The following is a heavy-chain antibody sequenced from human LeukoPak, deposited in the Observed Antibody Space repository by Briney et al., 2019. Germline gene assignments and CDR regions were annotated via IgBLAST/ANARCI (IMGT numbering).Heavy chain of an antibody. J-gene: IGHJ4*02. V-gene: IGHV4-4*07. CDR3: ARGQKYRNGYTVTELGSGYFAY. CDR1: GGSISTYC. CDR2: ICTSGST. Sequence: SETLSLTCTVSGGSISTYCWSWIRQPAGKGLEWIGHICTSGSTNYNPSLKSRVTMSVDTSNNEFSLTLSSVTTADAAVYYCARGQKYRNGYTVTELGSGYFAYWGQGTLVTVSS. D-gene: IGHD5-18*01.